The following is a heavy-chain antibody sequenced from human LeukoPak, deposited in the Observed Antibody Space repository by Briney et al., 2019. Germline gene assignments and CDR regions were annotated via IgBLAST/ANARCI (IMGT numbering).Heavy chain of an antibody. CDR2: INHSGST. CDR3: ARGHRIVGATSPDY. V-gene: IGHV4-34*01. J-gene: IGHJ4*02. Sequence: PSETLSLTCAVYGGSFSGYYWSWIRQPPGKGLEWIGEINHSGSTNYNPSLKSRGTISVDTSKNQFSLKLSSVTAADTAVYYCARGHRIVGATSPDYWGQGTLVTVSS. CDR1: GGSFSGYY. D-gene: IGHD1-26*01.